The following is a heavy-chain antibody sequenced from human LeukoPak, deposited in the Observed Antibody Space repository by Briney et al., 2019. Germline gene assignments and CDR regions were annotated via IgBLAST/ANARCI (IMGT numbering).Heavy chain of an antibody. J-gene: IGHJ3*02. D-gene: IGHD6-19*01. CDR1: SGSISSSSYY. CDR2: IYYRGST. CDR3: ARPAVAGTNLVAFDI. Sequence: KPSETLSLTCTVSSGSISSSSYYWGWIRQPPGKGLEWIGSIYYRGSTYYNPSLKSRVTISVDTSKNQFSLKLSSVTAADTAVYYCARPAVAGTNLVAFDIWGQGTMVTVSS. V-gene: IGHV4-39*01.